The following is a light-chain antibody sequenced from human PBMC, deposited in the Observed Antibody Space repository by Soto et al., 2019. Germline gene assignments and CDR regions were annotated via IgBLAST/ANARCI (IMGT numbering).Light chain of an antibody. Sequence: DIQMTQYPSTLSASIGERVTISCRASQSVNHWLAWYQRKPGKAPKLLIHDASTLESGIPSRFSGSGSGTEFTLTISSLQPDDFATYYCQQNNSYCTFGQGTKVDIK. CDR3: QQNNSYCT. J-gene: IGKJ1*01. CDR2: DAS. CDR1: QSVNHW. V-gene: IGKV1-5*01.